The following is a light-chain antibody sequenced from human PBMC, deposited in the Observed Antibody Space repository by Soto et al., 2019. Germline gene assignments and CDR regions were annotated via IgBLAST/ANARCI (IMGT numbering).Light chain of an antibody. CDR3: VQRTTWPWT. CDR2: DAS. Sequence: EIVLTQSPGTLSLSPGERATLSCRASQSVSSHLAWYQQKPGQAPRLLIYDASNRATGIPARFSGSGSGTEFTLTISSLEPEDFAVYHCVQRTTWPWTCGQGSKVEI. V-gene: IGKV3-11*01. CDR1: QSVSSH. J-gene: IGKJ1*01.